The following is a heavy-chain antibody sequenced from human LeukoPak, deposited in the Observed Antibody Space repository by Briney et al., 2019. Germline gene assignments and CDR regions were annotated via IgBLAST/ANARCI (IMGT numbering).Heavy chain of an antibody. Sequence: GASVKVSCKASGGTFSSYAISWVRQAPGQGLEWMGRIIPILGIANYARKFQGRVTITADKSTSTAYMELSSLRSEDTAIYYCAKDSHYYYDSSAYYRLDYWGQGTLVTVSS. V-gene: IGHV1-69*04. J-gene: IGHJ4*02. CDR3: AKDSHYYYDSSAYYRLDY. D-gene: IGHD3-22*01. CDR2: IIPILGIA. CDR1: GGTFSSYA.